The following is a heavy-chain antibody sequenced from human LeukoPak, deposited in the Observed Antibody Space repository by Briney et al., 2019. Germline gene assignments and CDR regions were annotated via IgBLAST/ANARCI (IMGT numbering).Heavy chain of an antibody. J-gene: IGHJ4*02. D-gene: IGHD2-2*01. CDR1: GFTISSYY. CDR2: TSYDGNNK. Sequence: GGSLRLSCEASGFTISSYYMHWVRQAPGKGLQWVAATSYDGNNKFYAESVRGRFTISRDNSKNTVYLQMNSLRLDDTASYYCAKATCSSTSCAPIGMDYWGQGTLVTVSS. V-gene: IGHV3-30*18. CDR3: AKATCSSTSCAPIGMDY.